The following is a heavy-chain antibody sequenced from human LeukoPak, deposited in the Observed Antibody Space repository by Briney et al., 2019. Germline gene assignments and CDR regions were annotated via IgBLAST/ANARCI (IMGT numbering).Heavy chain of an antibody. CDR3: AKLPVEQQLVFDY. V-gene: IGHV3-23*01. D-gene: IGHD6-13*01. CDR1: GFTFSSYA. J-gene: IGHJ4*02. Sequence: GGSLRLSCAASGFTFSSYAMSWVRQAPGKGLEWVSAISGSGGSTYYADSVKGRFTTSRDNSKNTLYLQMNSLRAEDTAVYYCAKLPVEQQLVFDYWGQGTLVTVSS. CDR2: ISGSGGST.